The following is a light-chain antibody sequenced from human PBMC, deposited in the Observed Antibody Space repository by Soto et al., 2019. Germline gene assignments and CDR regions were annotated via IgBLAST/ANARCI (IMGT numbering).Light chain of an antibody. Sequence: EIVLTRSPATLSLSPGERATLSCRASQSVSSYLAWYQQKPGQAPRLLIYDASNRATGIPARFSGSGSGTDFTLTISSLEPEDFAVYYCQQRSNWRVTFGGGTKVDIK. J-gene: IGKJ4*01. CDR3: QQRSNWRVT. CDR2: DAS. CDR1: QSVSSY. V-gene: IGKV3-11*01.